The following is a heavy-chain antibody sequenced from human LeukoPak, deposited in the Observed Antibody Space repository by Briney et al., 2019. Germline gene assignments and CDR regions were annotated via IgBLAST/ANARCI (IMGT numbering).Heavy chain of an antibody. CDR1: GGSISGYY. CDR2: IYYSGST. D-gene: IGHD3-10*01. CDR3: ARDGMVRGATYPEYYFDY. Sequence: PSETLSLTCTVSGGSISGYYWSWIRQPPGKGLEWIGYIYYSGSTNYNPSLKSRVTISVDTSKNQFSLKLSSVTAADTAVYYCARDGMVRGATYPEYYFDYWGQGTLVTVSS. J-gene: IGHJ4*02. V-gene: IGHV4-59*12.